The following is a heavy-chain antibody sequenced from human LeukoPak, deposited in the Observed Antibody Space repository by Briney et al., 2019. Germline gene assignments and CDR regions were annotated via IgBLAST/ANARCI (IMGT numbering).Heavy chain of an antibody. CDR3: ARDGFGTGSN. J-gene: IGHJ4*02. CDR2: VKQDGSEK. D-gene: IGHD3-16*01. Sequence: GGSLRLSCAASGLTFSNYWMDWVRQAPGKGLEWVANVKQDGSEKNYVDSVKGRFIISRDNAKNSLYLQMNTLRADDTAVYYCARDGFGTGSNWGQGTLVTVSS. V-gene: IGHV3-7*03. CDR1: GLTFSNYW.